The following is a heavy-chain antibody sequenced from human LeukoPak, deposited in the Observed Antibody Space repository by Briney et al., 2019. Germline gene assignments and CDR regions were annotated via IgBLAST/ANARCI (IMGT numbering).Heavy chain of an antibody. CDR2: IKQDGGEK. D-gene: IGHD3-10*01. Sequence: PGGSLRLSCAASGFTFSNYAMIWVRQAPGKGLEWVANIKQDGGEKYYVDSVKGRFAISRDNAKNSLYLQMNSLRAEDTAVYYCARESRGSPGAFDIWGQGTMVTVSS. J-gene: IGHJ3*02. CDR1: GFTFSNYA. V-gene: IGHV3-7*03. CDR3: ARESRGSPGAFDI.